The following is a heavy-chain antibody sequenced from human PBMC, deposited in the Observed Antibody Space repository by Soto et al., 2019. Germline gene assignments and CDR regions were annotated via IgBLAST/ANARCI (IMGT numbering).Heavy chain of an antibody. CDR3: ARGQRFSDWFDP. CDR2: IYSSGST. J-gene: IGHJ5*02. V-gene: IGHV4-4*07. CDR1: GGAISTYY. Sequence: QVHLQYSGPGLVMPSETLSLTCTVSGGAISTYYWTWIRQPAGKGLEWIGSIYSSGSTKCNPSLHCRVTISLGSSTNQFSLRLTSVTAADTAVYYCARGQRFSDWFDPWGQGTLVTVSS. D-gene: IGHD3-3*01.